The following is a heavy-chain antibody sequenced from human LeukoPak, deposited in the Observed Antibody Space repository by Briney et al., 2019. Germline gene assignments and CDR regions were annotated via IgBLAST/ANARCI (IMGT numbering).Heavy chain of an antibody. J-gene: IGHJ4*02. Sequence: GGSLRLSCAASGFMFDDHTMHWVRQVPGKGLEWVSLISWEGSTTYYADSVKDRFTISRDTSKNSLSLQMNSLRPEDTALYYCAKVRSSSWSYLESWGQGTLVTVSS. V-gene: IGHV3-43*01. CDR2: ISWEGSTT. CDR3: AKVRSSSWSYLES. D-gene: IGHD6-13*01. CDR1: GFMFDDHT.